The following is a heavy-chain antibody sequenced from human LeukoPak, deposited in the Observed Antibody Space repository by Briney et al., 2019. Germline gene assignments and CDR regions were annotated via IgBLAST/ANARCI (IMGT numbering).Heavy chain of an antibody. Sequence: GGSLRLSCAASGFTFSGYWMSWVRQAPGKGLEWVANIKQDGSEKYYVDSVKGRFTISRDNAKNSLYLQMNSLRAEDTAVYYCAAGLYYYGMDMWGQGTTVTVSS. V-gene: IGHV3-7*01. CDR1: GFTFSGYW. CDR3: AAGLYYYGMDM. D-gene: IGHD6-13*01. CDR2: IKQDGSEK. J-gene: IGHJ6*02.